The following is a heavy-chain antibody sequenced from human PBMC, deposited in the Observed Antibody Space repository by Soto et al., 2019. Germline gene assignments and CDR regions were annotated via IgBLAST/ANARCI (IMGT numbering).Heavy chain of an antibody. J-gene: IGHJ4*02. CDR1: GFTFSSYS. Sequence: EVQLVESGGGLVKPGGSLRLSCAASGFTFSSYSMNWVRQAPGKGLECVSSISSSSSYIYYADSVKGRFTISRDNAKNSLYLQMNSLRAEDTAVYYCARGGMVGATDFWGQGTLVNVSS. CDR2: ISSSSSYI. CDR3: ARGGMVGATDF. D-gene: IGHD1-26*01. V-gene: IGHV3-21*01.